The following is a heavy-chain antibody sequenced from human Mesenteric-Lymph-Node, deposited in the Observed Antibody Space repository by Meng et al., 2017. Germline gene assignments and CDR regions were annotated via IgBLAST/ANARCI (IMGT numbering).Heavy chain of an antibody. J-gene: IGHJ4*02. CDR1: GYTFTGYY. Sequence: QVQLVQSGAEVKKPGASVKVSCKASGYTFTGYYIHWVRQSPGQGLEWMGRINLNSGGTNYAQKFQGRVTMTWDTSISAAQMELSSLRSDDTAVYYCAAFYYESSGYFRADYWGQGILDTVSS. CDR2: INLNSGGT. V-gene: IGHV1-2*06. CDR3: AAFYYESSGYFRADY. D-gene: IGHD3-22*01.